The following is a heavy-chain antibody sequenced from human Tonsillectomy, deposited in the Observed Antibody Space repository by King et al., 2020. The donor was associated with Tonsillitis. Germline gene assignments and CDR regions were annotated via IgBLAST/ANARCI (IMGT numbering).Heavy chain of an antibody. CDR2: ITGDGGST. V-gene: IGHV3-43*02. CDR3: AKDALEMASALPLGNYMDV. CDR1: GFTFDDYA. D-gene: IGHD5-24*01. J-gene: IGHJ6*03. Sequence: VQLVESGGGVAQPGGSLRLSCAASGFTFDDYAMHWVRQAPGKGLEWVALITGDGGSTYYPDSVEGRLTVSRDNSKNSLYLQMDSLRTDDTALYYCAKDALEMASALPLGNYMDVWGKGTTVTVSS.